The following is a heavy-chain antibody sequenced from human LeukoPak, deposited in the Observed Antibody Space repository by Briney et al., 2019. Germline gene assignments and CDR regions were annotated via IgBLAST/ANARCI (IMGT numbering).Heavy chain of an antibody. V-gene: IGHV3-21*01. CDR2: ISSSSTYI. Sequence: SGGSLRLSCAASGFTLSSYSMNWVRQAPGKGLEWVSSISSSSTYIYYADSVRGRFAISRDNAKNSLYLQMNSLRAEDTAVYYCAGGDTAFDYWGQGTLVTVSS. J-gene: IGHJ4*02. D-gene: IGHD5-18*01. CDR3: AGGDTAFDY. CDR1: GFTLSSYS.